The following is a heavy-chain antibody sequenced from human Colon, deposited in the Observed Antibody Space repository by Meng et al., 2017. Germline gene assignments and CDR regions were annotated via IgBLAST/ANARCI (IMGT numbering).Heavy chain of an antibody. CDR1: GGSINSSDW. CDR2: IFHSGST. Sequence: QVRLAGSGPGLVKPSGTLALTSHVPGGSINSSDWWSWVRQPPGKGLEWIAEIFHSGSTNYKSSLKSRATISVDRSKNQFSLKLNSVTAADTAVYYCAAIFGLGPGYWGQGTLVTVSS. V-gene: IGHV4-4*02. J-gene: IGHJ4*02. D-gene: IGHD3-3*01. CDR3: AAIFGLGPGY.